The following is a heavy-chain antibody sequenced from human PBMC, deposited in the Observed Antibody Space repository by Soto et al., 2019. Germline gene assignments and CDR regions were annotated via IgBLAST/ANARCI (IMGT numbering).Heavy chain of an antibody. CDR3: TRGVAAAAGTMSLH. D-gene: IGHD6-13*01. J-gene: IGHJ4*02. CDR1: GFTFGDYA. Sequence: GGSLRLSCTASGFTFGDYAMSWFRQAPGKGLEWVGFIRSKAYGGTTEYAASVKGRFTISRDDSKSIAYLQMNSLKTEDTAVYYCTRGVAAAAGTMSLHWGQGTLVTVSS. V-gene: IGHV3-49*03. CDR2: IRSKAYGGTT.